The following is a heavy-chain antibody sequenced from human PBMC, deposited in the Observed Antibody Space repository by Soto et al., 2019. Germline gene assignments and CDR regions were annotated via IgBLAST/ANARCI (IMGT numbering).Heavy chain of an antibody. CDR3: ARGLAGVAAGVVDY. CDR1: GFTFSGYW. CDR2: INSDGTTT. D-gene: IGHD6-13*01. J-gene: IGHJ4*02. V-gene: IGHV3-74*01. Sequence: SLRLSCAASGFTFSGYWMHWVRQAPGKGLLWVSRINSDGTTTNYADSVKGRFTISRDNAKNTLYLQINSLRAEDTAVYFCARGLAGVAAGVVDYWGQGTLVTVSS.